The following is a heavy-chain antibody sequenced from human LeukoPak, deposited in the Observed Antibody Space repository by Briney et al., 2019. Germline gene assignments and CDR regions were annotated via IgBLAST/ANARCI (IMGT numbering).Heavy chain of an antibody. D-gene: IGHD4-23*01. Sequence: SETLSLTCTVSGGSINSYYWSWIRQPPGKGLEWIGYIYYSGSTNHNPSLKSRVTISVDTSKNQFSLKLSSVTAADTAVYYCARVRGGYWYFDLWGRGTLVTVPS. CDR1: GGSINSYY. J-gene: IGHJ2*01. CDR3: ARVRGGYWYFDL. CDR2: IYYSGST. V-gene: IGHV4-59*01.